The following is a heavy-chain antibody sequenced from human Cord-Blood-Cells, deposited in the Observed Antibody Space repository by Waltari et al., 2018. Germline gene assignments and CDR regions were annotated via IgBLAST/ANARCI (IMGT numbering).Heavy chain of an antibody. CDR3: ARDFEYSSSSWYFDL. CDR2: IYTSGST. D-gene: IGHD6-6*01. Sequence: QVQLQESGPGLVKPSETLSLTCTVSGGSISSYYWSWVRQPAGKGLEWIGRIYTSGSTNYNPSLKSRVTMSVDTSKNQFSLKLSSVTAADTAVYYCARDFEYSSSSWYFDLWGRGTLVTVSS. J-gene: IGHJ2*01. V-gene: IGHV4-4*07. CDR1: GGSISSYY.